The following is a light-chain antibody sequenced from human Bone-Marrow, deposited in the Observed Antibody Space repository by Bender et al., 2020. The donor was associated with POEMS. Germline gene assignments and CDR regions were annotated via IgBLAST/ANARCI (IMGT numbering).Light chain of an antibody. V-gene: IGLV2-14*01. J-gene: IGLJ2*01. CDR2: EVS. CDR1: SSDGGDYNY. CDR3: SSYAGSHVV. Sequence: QSALTQPASVSGSPGQSITISCTGTSSDGGDYNYVSWYQHYPGKAPKLMISEVSKRPSGVSNRFSGSKSGNTASLTISGLQAEDEADYYCSSYAGSHVVFGGGTKLTVL.